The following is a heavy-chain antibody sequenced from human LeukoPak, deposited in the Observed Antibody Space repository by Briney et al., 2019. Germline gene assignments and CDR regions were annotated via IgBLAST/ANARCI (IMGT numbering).Heavy chain of an antibody. CDR1: GGSISSSY. CDR3: ARRRSGGRDFDF. Sequence: SETLSLTCTVSGGSISSSYRSWIRQPPGKGLEWIGYIYTSGSTNYNPSLKSRVTISVDTSKNQFSLNLSSVTAADTAVYYCARRRSGGRDFDFWGRGTLVTVSS. V-gene: IGHV4-4*09. J-gene: IGHJ4*02. D-gene: IGHD2-15*01. CDR2: IYTSGST.